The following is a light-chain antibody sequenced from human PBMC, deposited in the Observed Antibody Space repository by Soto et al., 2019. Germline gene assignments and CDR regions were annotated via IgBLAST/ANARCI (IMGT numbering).Light chain of an antibody. J-gene: IGLJ2*01. Sequence: QSVLTQPPSLSGAPGQRVTISCTGSRSNIGAGYDVHWYQHLPGTAPKVLIFDNSNRPSGVPDRFSGSKSGTSASLAITGLQAEDVAVYYCHSYDVSLRGPAFGGGTKVTVL. CDR1: RSNIGAGYD. V-gene: IGLV1-40*01. CDR3: HSYDVSLRGPA. CDR2: DNS.